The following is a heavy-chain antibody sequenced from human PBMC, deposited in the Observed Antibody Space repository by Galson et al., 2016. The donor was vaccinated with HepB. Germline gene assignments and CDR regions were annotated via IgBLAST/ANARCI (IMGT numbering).Heavy chain of an antibody. D-gene: IGHD5-24*01. CDR2: IYSGGST. J-gene: IGHJ5*02. V-gene: IGHV3-66*01. CDR1: GFTVSNNY. Sequence: SLRLSCAASGFTVSNNYMRWVRQAPGKGLEWVSLIYSGGSTYYRDSVKGRFTISRDNSKNTLYLQMNSLRAEDTAVYYCTSDGPGMATMNRWGQGTLVTVSS. CDR3: TSDGPGMATMNR.